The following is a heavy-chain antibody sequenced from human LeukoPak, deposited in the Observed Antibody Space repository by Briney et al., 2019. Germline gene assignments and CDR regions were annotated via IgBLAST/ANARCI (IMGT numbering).Heavy chain of an antibody. D-gene: IGHD2-21*02. CDR1: GFNFANHA. V-gene: IGHV3-23*01. CDR3: VREDTPATANY. J-gene: IGHJ4*02. CDR2: ISGGGDIT. Sequence: GGSLRLSCAASGFNFANHAMSWVGQTPGKGLEWVSAISGGGDITYYADSVTGRFTISRDNSKDTLFLQMHSLRPGDTAVYYCVREDTPATANYWGQGTLVTISS.